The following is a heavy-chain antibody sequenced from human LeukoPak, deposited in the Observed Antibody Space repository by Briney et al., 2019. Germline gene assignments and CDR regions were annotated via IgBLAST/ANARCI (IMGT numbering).Heavy chain of an antibody. J-gene: IGHJ4*02. CDR2: ISSSSSTI. Sequence: GGSLRLSCAASGFTFSSYSMNWVRQAPGKGLEWVSYISSSSSTIYYADSVKGRFTISRDNAKNSLYLQMNSLRAEDTAVYYCARRYYDSSGAYFDYWGQGTQVTVSS. CDR3: ARRYYDSSGAYFDY. V-gene: IGHV3-48*04. CDR1: GFTFSSYS. D-gene: IGHD3-22*01.